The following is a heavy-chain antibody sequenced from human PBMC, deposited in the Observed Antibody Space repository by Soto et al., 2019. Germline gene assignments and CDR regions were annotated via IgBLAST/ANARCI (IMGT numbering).Heavy chain of an antibody. J-gene: IGHJ5*01. CDR2: ISSSGSTI. D-gene: IGHD3-9*01. Sequence: GGSLRLSCAASGFTFSDHYMSWIRQAPGKGLEWVSYISSSGSTIYYADSVKGRFTISRDNAKNSLYLQMNSLRAEDTAVYYCATLRYFDWFGYWGQGTLVTVSS. CDR3: ATLRYFDWFGY. V-gene: IGHV3-11*01. CDR1: GFTFSDHY.